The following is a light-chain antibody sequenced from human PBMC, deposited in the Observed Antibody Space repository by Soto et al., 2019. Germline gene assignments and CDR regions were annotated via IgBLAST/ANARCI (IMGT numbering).Light chain of an antibody. J-gene: IGLJ1*01. CDR2: EVS. V-gene: IGLV2-8*01. Sequence: QSVLTQPPSASGSPGHSVTISCAGTSSDVGGYDYVSWYQQHPGKAPKLIIYEVSKQPSGVPDRFSGSKSGNTASLTVSGLQAEDGADYYCSSYAGSDNYVFGTGTKVTVL. CDR3: SSYAGSDNYV. CDR1: SSDVGGYDY.